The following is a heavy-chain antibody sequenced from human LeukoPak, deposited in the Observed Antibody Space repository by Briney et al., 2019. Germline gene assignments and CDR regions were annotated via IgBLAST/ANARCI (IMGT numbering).Heavy chain of an antibody. V-gene: IGHV3-23*01. J-gene: IGHJ4*02. D-gene: IGHD3-16*02. CDR1: GFIFSSYA. CDR2: ISGTGGST. CDR3: ARNLPLTFGGVIVHYYFDY. Sequence: PGGSLRLSCAASGFIFSSYAMSWVRQAPGKGLEWVSAISGTGGSTYYADSVKGRFTISRDNSKNTLYLQMNGLRAEDTAVYYCARNLPLTFGGVIVHYYFDYWGQGTLVTVSS.